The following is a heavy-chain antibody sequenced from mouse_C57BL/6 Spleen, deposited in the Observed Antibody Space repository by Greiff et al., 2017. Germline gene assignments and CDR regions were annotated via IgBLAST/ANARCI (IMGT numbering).Heavy chain of an antibody. CDR1: GYSITSGYY. CDR3: ARVIFAWFAY. CDR2: ISYDGSN. Sequence: DVQLQESGPGLVKPSQSLSLTCSVTGYSITSGYYWNWIRQFPGNKLEWMGYISYDGSNNYNPSLKNRISITRDTSKNQFFLKLNSVTTEDTATYYCARVIFAWFAYWGQGTLVTVSA. V-gene: IGHV3-6*01. J-gene: IGHJ3*01.